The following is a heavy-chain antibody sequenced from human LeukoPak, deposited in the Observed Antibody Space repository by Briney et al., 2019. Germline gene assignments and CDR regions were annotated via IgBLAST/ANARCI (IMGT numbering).Heavy chain of an antibody. D-gene: IGHD2-2*01. CDR3: ARANLVVVPTAIYYYGMDV. Sequence: SRTLSLTCAVSGGSISSSNWWTWVRQPPGKGLGWIGEIFHSGSTNYNPSLKSRVTISVDKSKNQFSLKLSSVTAADTAVYYCARANLVVVPTAIYYYGMDVWGKGTTVTVSS. V-gene: IGHV4-4*02. CDR2: IFHSGST. CDR1: GGSISSSNW. J-gene: IGHJ6*04.